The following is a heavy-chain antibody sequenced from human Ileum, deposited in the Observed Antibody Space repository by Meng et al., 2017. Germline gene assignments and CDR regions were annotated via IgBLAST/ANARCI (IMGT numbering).Heavy chain of an antibody. CDR1: GGSISGGDYY. V-gene: IGHV4-30-4*01. CDR3: ARVNSDCGGVMCYKGWFDP. Sequence: QVQLQESGPGLVKPSQTLCRSCTVFGGSISGGDYYWSWIRQPPGKGLEWIGYIHFSGSTYYNPSLNSRITISVDMSRNQFSLRLTSVTSADMAVYYCARVNSDCGGVMCYKGWFDPWGQGTLVTVSS. J-gene: IGHJ5*02. CDR2: IHFSGST. D-gene: IGHD2-21*01.